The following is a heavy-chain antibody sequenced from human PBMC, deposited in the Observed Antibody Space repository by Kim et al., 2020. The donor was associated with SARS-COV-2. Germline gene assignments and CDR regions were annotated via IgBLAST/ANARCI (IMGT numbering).Heavy chain of an antibody. Sequence: SETLSLTCTVSGGSISSSSYYWGWIRQPPGKGLEWIGSIYYSGSTYYNPSLKSRVTISVDTSKNQFSLKLSSVTAADTAVYYCARDRSSGSYSPFDAFD. CDR1: GGSISSSSYY. CDR2: IYYSGST. J-gene: IGHJ3*02. CDR3: ARDRSSGSYSPFDAFD. V-gene: IGHV4-39*07. D-gene: IGHD1-26*01.